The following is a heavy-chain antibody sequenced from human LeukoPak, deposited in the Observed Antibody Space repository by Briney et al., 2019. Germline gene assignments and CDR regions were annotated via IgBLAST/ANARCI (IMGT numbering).Heavy chain of an antibody. Sequence: SETLSLTCTVSGGSMSSRSSDYWGWIRQPPGKGLEWIGNIYYSGSTYYNPSLKSRVTVSVDTSNNQFSLKLSSVTAADTAVYYCARGYYDILTGYYPPDYWGQGTLVTVSS. CDR1: GGSMSSRSSDY. J-gene: IGHJ4*02. D-gene: IGHD3-9*01. CDR3: ARGYYDILTGYYPPDY. V-gene: IGHV4-39*07. CDR2: IYYSGST.